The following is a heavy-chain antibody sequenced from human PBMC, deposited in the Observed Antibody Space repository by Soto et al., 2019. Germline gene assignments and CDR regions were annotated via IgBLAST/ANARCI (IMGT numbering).Heavy chain of an antibody. V-gene: IGHV4-59*01. D-gene: IGHD6-13*01. CDR1: GGSLSSYY. Sequence: SETLSLTYTVSGGSLSSYYWSWIRQPPGKGLEWIGYIYYSGSTNYNPSLKSRVTISVDTSKNQFSLKLSSVTAADTAVYYCSRTTAAVVAYWGQGTLVIGSS. CDR2: IYYSGST. J-gene: IGHJ4*02. CDR3: SRTTAAVVAY.